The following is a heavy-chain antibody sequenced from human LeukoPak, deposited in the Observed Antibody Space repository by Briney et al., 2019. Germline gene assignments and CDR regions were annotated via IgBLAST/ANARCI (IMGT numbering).Heavy chain of an antibody. D-gene: IGHD6-13*01. V-gene: IGHV4-59*13. J-gene: IGHJ5*02. Sequence: PSETLSLTCTVSGGSISSYYWSWIRQPPGKGLERIGYIYYSGSTNYNPSLKSRVTISVDTSKNQFSLKLSSVTAADTAVYYCARDGGKNLGSSWLFDPWGQGTLVTVSS. CDR2: IYYSGST. CDR3: ARDGGKNLGSSWLFDP. CDR1: GGSISSYY.